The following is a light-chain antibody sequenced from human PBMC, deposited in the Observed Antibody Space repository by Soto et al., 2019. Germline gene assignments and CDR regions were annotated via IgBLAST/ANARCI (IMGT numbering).Light chain of an antibody. CDR3: QQYDLYSA. CDR2: TAS. Sequence: DIQMTQSPSTLSASVGDRVTITCRASQNINSHLAWYQQKPGKAPKLLIYTASRLQSGVPSRFSGSGSGTEFTLTISSLQPDDFATFYCQQYDLYSAFGQGTKVEIK. CDR1: QNINSH. J-gene: IGKJ1*01. V-gene: IGKV1-5*03.